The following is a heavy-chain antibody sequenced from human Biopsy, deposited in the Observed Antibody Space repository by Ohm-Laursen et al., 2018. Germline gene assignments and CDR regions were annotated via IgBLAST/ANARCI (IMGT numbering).Heavy chain of an antibody. CDR3: ARATNSTGWPYYYFYGMDV. Sequence: SETLSPTCTVSGGSISSDYWSWIQQTPGKGLEWIGYIYYSGSTNYNPSLKSRVTISVDTSKNQFSLRLNSVAAADAAVYYCARATNSTGWPYYYFYGMDVWGQGTTVTVSS. D-gene: IGHD2/OR15-2a*01. CDR1: GGSISSDY. CDR2: IYYSGST. J-gene: IGHJ6*02. V-gene: IGHV4-59*01.